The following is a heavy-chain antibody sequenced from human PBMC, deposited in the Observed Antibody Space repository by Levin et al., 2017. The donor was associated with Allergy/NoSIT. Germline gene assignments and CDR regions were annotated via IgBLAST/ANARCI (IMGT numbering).Heavy chain of an antibody. CDR1: GFTFSRLA. CDR2: ISASGT. CDR3: AKDHDSYGYPTFDY. Sequence: LSLTCAASGFTFSRLAMSWVRQAPGKGLEWVSTISASGTYYADSVKGRFTISRDNSENTLSLQLNSLRAEDTAVYYCAKDHDSYGYPTFDYWGQGTLVTVSS. D-gene: IGHD3-22*01. V-gene: IGHV3-23*01. J-gene: IGHJ4*02.